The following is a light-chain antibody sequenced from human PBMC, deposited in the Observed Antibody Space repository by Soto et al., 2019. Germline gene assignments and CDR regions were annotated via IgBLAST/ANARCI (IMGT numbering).Light chain of an antibody. CDR2: EVS. CDR1: SSDVGYYEY. V-gene: IGLV2-14*01. CDR3: SSYKRTSRVYV. Sequence: QSALTQPASVSGSPGQSITISCTGTSSDVGYYEYVSWCQQHPGKGPILMIYEVSNRTSGVSNRFSGSKSGNTAPLTTSGLQAEDETEYFCSSYKRTSRVYVFGTGTKVTI. J-gene: IGLJ1*01.